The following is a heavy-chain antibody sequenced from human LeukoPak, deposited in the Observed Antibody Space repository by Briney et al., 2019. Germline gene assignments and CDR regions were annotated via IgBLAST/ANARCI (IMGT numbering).Heavy chain of an antibody. Sequence: SETLSLTCTVSGGSISSYYWSWIRQPAGKGLEWIGYIYYSGSTNYNPSLKSRVTISVDTSKNQFSLKLSSVTAADTAVYYCARGGTVVTANWYFDLWGRGTLVTVSS. V-gene: IGHV4-59*01. CDR2: IYYSGST. D-gene: IGHD2-21*02. J-gene: IGHJ2*01. CDR1: GGSISSYY. CDR3: ARGGTVVTANWYFDL.